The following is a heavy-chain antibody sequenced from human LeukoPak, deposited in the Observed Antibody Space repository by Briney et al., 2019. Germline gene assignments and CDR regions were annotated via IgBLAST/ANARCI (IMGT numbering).Heavy chain of an antibody. CDR3: ARGPADTAMDVYYYYYMDV. CDR1: GYTFTGYY. V-gene: IGHV1-2*02. D-gene: IGHD5-18*01. Sequence: ASVKVSCKASGYTFTGYYMHWVRQAPGQGLEWMGWINPNSGGTNYPQKFQGRVTMTRDTSISTAYMELSRLRSDDTAVYYCARGPADTAMDVYYYYYMDVWGKGTTVTVSS. CDR2: INPNSGGT. J-gene: IGHJ6*03.